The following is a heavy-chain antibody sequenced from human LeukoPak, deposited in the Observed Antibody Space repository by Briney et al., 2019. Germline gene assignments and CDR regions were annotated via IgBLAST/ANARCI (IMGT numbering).Heavy chain of an antibody. V-gene: IGHV1-8*01. D-gene: IGHD2-15*01. J-gene: IGHJ4*02. Sequence: ASVKVSCKASGYTFTSYDINWVRQATGQGLEWMEWMNPNSGNTGYAQKFQGRVTMTRNTSISTAYMELSSLGSEDTAVYYCARGLYRGVAATPAYWGQGTLVTVSS. CDR3: ARGLYRGVAATPAY. CDR1: GYTFTSYD. CDR2: MNPNSGNT.